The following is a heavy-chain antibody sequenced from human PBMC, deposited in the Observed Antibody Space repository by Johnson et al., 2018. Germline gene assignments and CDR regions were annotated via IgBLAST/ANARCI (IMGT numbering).Heavy chain of an antibody. V-gene: IGHV5-51*01. CDR3: VRQGGRGIRDAFEI. D-gene: IGHD1-26*01. Sequence: VQLVEAGGGLVQPGESLKISCKGSGYSFTSYWIGWVRQMPGKGLEWMGIIYPGASDTRYSPSFPGQVTISADKSISPAYLQWSSLKAPETAMYYSVRQGGRGIRDAFEIWGQGTMVTVSS. CDR1: GYSFTSYW. J-gene: IGHJ3*02. CDR2: IYPGASDT.